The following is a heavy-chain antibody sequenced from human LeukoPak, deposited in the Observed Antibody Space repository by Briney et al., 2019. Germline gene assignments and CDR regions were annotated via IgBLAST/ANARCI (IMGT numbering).Heavy chain of an antibody. J-gene: IGHJ5*02. CDR3: ARHAYGDYAEGDWFDP. Sequence: KSSETLSLTCTVSGGSVSSYYWSWIRQPPGKGLEWIGYIYYIGSTNYNSSLKSRVPISVDTSKNRFSLKVSSVTAADTAIYYCARHAYGDYAEGDWFDPWGQGTLVTVSS. D-gene: IGHD4-17*01. CDR2: IYYIGST. CDR1: GGSVSSYY. V-gene: IGHV4-59*08.